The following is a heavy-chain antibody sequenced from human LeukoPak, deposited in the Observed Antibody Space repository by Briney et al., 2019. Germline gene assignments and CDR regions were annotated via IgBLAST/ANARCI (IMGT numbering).Heavy chain of an antibody. CDR3: ARDLEAVAGYFDY. CDR2: ISSSSSYT. D-gene: IGHD6-19*01. V-gene: IGHV3-11*06. J-gene: IGHJ4*02. CDR1: GFTFSDYY. Sequence: GGSLRLSCAASGFTFSDYYMSWIRQDPGKGLEWVSYISSSSSYTNYADSVKGRFTISRDNGKNSLYLQMNSLRAEDTAVYYCARDLEAVAGYFDYWGQGTLVTVSS.